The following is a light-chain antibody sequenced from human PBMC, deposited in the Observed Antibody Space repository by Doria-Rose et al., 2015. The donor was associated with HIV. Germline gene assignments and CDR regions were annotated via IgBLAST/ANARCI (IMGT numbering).Light chain of an antibody. CDR2: CAY. J-gene: IGKJ5*01. V-gene: IGKV3-15*01. CDR1: QRVSTD. CDR3: HQYNNWPT. Sequence: TQAPETLSVSPGESATLSCRASQRVSTDLAWYQHKPGQAPRLIIWCAYTRGTGIPARFSGSGSGTEFTLTISSLQSEDFAIYFCHQYNNWPTFGQGTRLDIK.